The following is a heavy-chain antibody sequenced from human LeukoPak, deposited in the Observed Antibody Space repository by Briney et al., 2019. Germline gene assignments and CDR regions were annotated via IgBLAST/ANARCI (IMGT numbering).Heavy chain of an antibody. J-gene: IGHJ6*03. Sequence: PGGSLRLSCAASGFTFSSYAMHWVRQAPGKGLEWVAVISYDGSNKYYADSVKGRFTISRDNSKNTLYLQMNSLRAEDTAVYYCARVPQMYSSSWARTTDYYYMDVWGKGTTVTVSS. D-gene: IGHD6-13*01. CDR3: ARVPQMYSSSWARTTDYYYMDV. CDR2: ISYDGSNK. CDR1: GFTFSSYA. V-gene: IGHV3-30*14.